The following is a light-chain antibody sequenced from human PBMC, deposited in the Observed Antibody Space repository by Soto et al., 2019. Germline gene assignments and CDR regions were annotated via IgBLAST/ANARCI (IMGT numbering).Light chain of an antibody. CDR1: QSVSFD. J-gene: IGKJ1*01. V-gene: IGKV3-15*01. CDR3: QQYNRWPLT. CDR2: GAS. Sequence: IVVAQSPTPLSVSPGERATLSGKASQSVSFDVAWYQQTPGQAPRLLIYGASTRDTGIPVTFSGSASGTEFTLSISRLQSEDYTVYYCQQYNRWPLTFGQGTKVDIK.